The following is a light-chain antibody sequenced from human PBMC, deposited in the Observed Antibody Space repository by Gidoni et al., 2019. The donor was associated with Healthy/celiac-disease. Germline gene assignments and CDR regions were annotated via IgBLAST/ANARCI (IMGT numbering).Light chain of an antibody. CDR3: QSYDSSLSGVV. Sequence: QSVLTQPPSVSGPPGQRVTTYCTVSSSNIGADFDVPWYQQLPGTAPKLLFYGNTNRPSGVPDRFSGSKSGTSASLAITGLQAEDEADYYCQSYDSSLSGVVFGGGTKLTVL. J-gene: IGLJ3*02. CDR2: GNT. CDR1: SSNIGADFD. V-gene: IGLV1-40*01.